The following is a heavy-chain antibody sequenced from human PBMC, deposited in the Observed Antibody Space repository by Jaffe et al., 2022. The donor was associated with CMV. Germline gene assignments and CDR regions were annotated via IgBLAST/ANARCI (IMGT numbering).Heavy chain of an antibody. CDR3: ARDRSLYYYGSGRKDYYGMDV. D-gene: IGHD3-10*01. CDR2: IYTSGST. Sequence: QVQLQESGPGLVKPSETLSLTCTVSGGSISSYYWSWIRQPAGKGLEWIGRIYTSGSTNYNPSLKSRVTMSVDTSKNQFSLKLSSVTAADTAVYYCARDRSLYYYGSGRKDYYGMDVWGQGTTVTVSS. V-gene: IGHV4-4*07. J-gene: IGHJ6*02. CDR1: GGSISSYY.